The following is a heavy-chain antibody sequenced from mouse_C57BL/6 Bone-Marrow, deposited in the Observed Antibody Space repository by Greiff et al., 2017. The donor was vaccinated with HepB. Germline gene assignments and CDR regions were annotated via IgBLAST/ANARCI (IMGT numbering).Heavy chain of an antibody. CDR2: INPNNGGT. CDR1: GYTFTDYN. Sequence: EVQLQQSGPELVKPGASVKIPCKASGYTFTDYNMDWVKQSHGKSLEWIGDINPNNGGTIYNQKFKGKATLTVDKSSSTAYMELRSLTSEDTAVYYCARSHYLHWYFDVWGTGTTVTVSS. CDR3: ARSHYLHWYFDV. J-gene: IGHJ1*03. D-gene: IGHD1-2*01. V-gene: IGHV1-18*01.